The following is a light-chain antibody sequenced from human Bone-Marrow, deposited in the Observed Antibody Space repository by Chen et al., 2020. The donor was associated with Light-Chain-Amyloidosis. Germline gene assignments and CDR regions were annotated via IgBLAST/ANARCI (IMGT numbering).Light chain of an antibody. J-gene: IGKJ5*01. CDR2: GAS. V-gene: IGKV3-20*01. Sequence: EIVLTQSPGTLSLSPGERATLSCRASQSVSSSYLAWYQQKPGQAPRLLIYGASSRATGIPDRFSGSGSGTDFTLTISRPEPEDFAVYYCQQYGSPITFGQGTRLEIK. CDR1: QSVSSSY. CDR3: QQYGSPIT.